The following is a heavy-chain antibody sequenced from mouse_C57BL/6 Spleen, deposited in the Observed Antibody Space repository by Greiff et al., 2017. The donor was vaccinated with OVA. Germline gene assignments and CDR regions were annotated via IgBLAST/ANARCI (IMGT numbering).Heavy chain of an antibody. V-gene: IGHV1-69*01. CDR1: GYTFTSYW. CDR3: ARYDYNAMDD. Sequence: VQLQQPGAELVMPGASVKLSCKASGYTFTSYWMHWVKQRPGQGLEWIGEIDPSDSYTNYNQKFKGKSTLTVDKSSSTAYMQLSSLTSEDSAVYYCARYDYNAMDDWGQGTSVTVSS. CDR2: IDPSDSYT. J-gene: IGHJ4*01.